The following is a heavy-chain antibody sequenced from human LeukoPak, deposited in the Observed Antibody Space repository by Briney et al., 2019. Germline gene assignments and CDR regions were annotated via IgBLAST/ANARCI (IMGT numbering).Heavy chain of an antibody. CDR3: ARGIPSDHYDSSCYQVTVDY. D-gene: IGHD3-22*01. V-gene: IGHV1-2*06. CDR1: GYTFTGYY. J-gene: IGHJ4*02. CDR2: INPNSGGT. Sequence: ASVKVSCKASGYTFTGYYMHWVRQAPGQGLEWMGRINPNSGGTNYAQKFQGRVTMTRDTSISTAYMELSRLRSDDTAVYYCARGIPSDHYDSSCYQVTVDYWGQGTLVTVSS.